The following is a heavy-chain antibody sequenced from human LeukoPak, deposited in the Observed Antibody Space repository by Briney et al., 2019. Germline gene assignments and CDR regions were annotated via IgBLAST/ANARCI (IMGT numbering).Heavy chain of an antibody. J-gene: IGHJ4*02. CDR2: ISAYNGNT. D-gene: IGHD1-26*01. Sequence: ASVKVSCKASGYTFTSYGISWVRQAPGQGLEWMGWISAYNGNTNYAQKLQGRVTMTTDTSASTAYMELRSLGSDDTAVYFCARDRGYYFLYWGQGTLVTVSS. V-gene: IGHV1-18*01. CDR3: ARDRGYYFLY. CDR1: GYTFTSYG.